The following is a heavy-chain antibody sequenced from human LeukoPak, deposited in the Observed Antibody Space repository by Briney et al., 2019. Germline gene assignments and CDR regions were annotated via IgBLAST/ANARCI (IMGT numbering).Heavy chain of an antibody. Sequence: SETLSLTCTVSGGSISSSSYYWGWIRQPPGKGLEWIGSIYYSGSTYYNPSLKSRVTISVDTSKNQFSLKLSSVTAADTAVYYCARGFTIFGLPFDHWGQGTLVTVSS. J-gene: IGHJ4*02. CDR3: ARGFTIFGLPFDH. CDR2: IYYSGST. D-gene: IGHD3-3*01. CDR1: GGSISSSSYY. V-gene: IGHV4-39*07.